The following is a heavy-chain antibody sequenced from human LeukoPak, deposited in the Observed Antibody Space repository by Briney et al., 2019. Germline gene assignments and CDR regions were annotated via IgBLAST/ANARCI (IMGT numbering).Heavy chain of an antibody. J-gene: IGHJ4*02. CDR2: IYYSGST. V-gene: IGHV4-59*01. CDR3: ARVIAAADHFDY. Sequence: PSETLSLTCTVSGGSISSYYWSWIRQPPGKGLEWIGYIYYSGSTNYNPSLKSRVTISVDTSKNQFSLKLSSVTAADTAVYYCARVIAAADHFDYCGQGTLVTVSS. CDR1: GGSISSYY. D-gene: IGHD6-13*01.